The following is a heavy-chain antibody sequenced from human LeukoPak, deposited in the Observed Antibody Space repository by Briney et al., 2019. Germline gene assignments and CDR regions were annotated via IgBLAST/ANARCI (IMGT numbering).Heavy chain of an antibody. V-gene: IGHV4-30-2*01. J-gene: IGHJ4*02. Sequence: PSQTLSLTCAVSGGSISSGGYSWSWIRQPPGKGLEWIGYIYHSGSTYYNPSLKSRVTISVDRSKNQFSLKLSSVTAADTVVYYWARDRLRVGGVERGHYLDYWGQGTRFTVSS. CDR1: GGSISSGGYS. CDR2: IYHSGST. CDR3: ARDRLRVGGVERGHYLDY. D-gene: IGHD3-16*01.